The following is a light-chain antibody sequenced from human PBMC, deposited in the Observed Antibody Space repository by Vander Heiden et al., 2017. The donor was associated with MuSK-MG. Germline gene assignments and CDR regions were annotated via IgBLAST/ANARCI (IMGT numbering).Light chain of an antibody. V-gene: IGLV2-8*01. J-gene: IGLJ1*01. CDR1: GSDVGRYNY. CDR2: EVS. Sequence: QSALTQPPSASGSPGQSVTISCTGTGSDVGRYNYVSWYQQHPGKVPKLMIYEVSKRPSGVPDRFSGSKSGNTASLTVSGLQAEDEADYYCCSYGGTFYVFGTGTKVTVL. CDR3: CSYGGTFYV.